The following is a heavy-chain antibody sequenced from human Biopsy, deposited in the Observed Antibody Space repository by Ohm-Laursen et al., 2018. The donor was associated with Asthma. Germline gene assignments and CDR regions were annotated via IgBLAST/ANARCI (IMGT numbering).Heavy chain of an antibody. CDR2: THHSGYT. V-gene: IGHV4-34*01. Sequence: GTLSLTCAVYGGSFSSNYWSWIRQTPGKGLEWLGDTHHSGYTNYNPSLSSRLTLSVDTSKNHFSLRLTSVTAADTAVYFCVRRQYSSSWSTFDYWGQGALVTVSS. J-gene: IGHJ4*02. CDR3: VRRQYSSSWSTFDY. D-gene: IGHD3-22*01. CDR1: GGSFSSNY.